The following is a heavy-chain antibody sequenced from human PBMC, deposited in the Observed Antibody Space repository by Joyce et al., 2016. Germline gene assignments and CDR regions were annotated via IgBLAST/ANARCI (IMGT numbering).Heavy chain of an antibody. D-gene: IGHD1-7*01. CDR2: ITGSGRAV. CDR1: GLTFSSFA. V-gene: IGHV3-23*01. J-gene: IGHJ6*02. CDR3: AKHKGAGTYQNYAMDV. Sequence: EVKVSDSGGGLVQPGESLRLSCSVSGLTFSSFAMGWVRQAPGKGLEGVSSITGSGRAVFLADSVKGRFTISRDNPKSTLYLQMNSLRAEDTAVYYCAKHKGAGTYQNYAMDVWGQGTTVTVSS.